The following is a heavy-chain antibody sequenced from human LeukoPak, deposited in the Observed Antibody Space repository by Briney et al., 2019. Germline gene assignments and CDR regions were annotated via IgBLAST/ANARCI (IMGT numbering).Heavy chain of an antibody. D-gene: IGHD6-19*01. J-gene: IGHJ5*02. CDR2: ISAYKCNT. CDR3: ARVVLSGGLRNWFDP. Sequence: ASVKVSCKASGYTFTSHGSSWVRQAPGQGLEGMGWISAYKCNTNYAQKLQGRVTMTTATSTSTAYMELRSLRSDDTAVYYCARVVLSGGLRNWFDPWGQGTLVTVSS. CDR1: GYTFTSHG. V-gene: IGHV1-18*01.